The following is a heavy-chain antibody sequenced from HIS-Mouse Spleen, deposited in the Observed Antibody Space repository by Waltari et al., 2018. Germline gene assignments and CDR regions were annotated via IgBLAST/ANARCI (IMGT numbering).Heavy chain of an antibody. V-gene: IGHV4-39*07. CDR1: GGSISSSSYY. CDR2: IYYSGST. Sequence: QLQLQASGPGLVTPSETLSLTCTVSGGSISSSSYYWGWIRQPPGKGLEWIGSIYYSGSTYYNPSLKSRVTISVDTSKNQFSLKLSSVTAADTAVYYCAREIPYSSSWYDWYFDLWGRGTLVTVSS. D-gene: IGHD6-13*01. J-gene: IGHJ2*01. CDR3: AREIPYSSSWYDWYFDL.